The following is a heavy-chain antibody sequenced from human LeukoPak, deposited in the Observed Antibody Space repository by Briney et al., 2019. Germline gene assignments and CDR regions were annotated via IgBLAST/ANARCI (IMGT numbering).Heavy chain of an antibody. Sequence: SQTLSLTCAISGDSVSNYRAAWNWIRQSPSRGLEWLGRTYYRSKWYNDYEYSVRGRIIINPDTSKNQFSLHLNSVTPEDTAMYYCARGLELATGTEWCDSWGPGTLVTVSS. CDR3: ARGLELATGTEWCDS. D-gene: IGHD1-1*01. V-gene: IGHV6-1*01. CDR2: TYYRSKWYN. CDR1: GDSVSNYRAA. J-gene: IGHJ5*01.